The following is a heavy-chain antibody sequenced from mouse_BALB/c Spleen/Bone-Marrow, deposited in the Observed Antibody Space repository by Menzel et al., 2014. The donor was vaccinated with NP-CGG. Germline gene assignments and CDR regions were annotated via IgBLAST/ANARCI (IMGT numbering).Heavy chain of an antibody. CDR3: ARVGLRLPYSFDY. CDR1: GYSFTSYW. V-gene: IGHV1S126*01. J-gene: IGHJ2*01. D-gene: IGHD1-2*01. CDR2: IDPSDSET. Sequence: VKLMESGPQVVRPGASVKISCKASGYSFTSYWMHWVKQRPGQGLEWIGMIDPSDSETRLNQKFKDKATLTVDKSSSTAYMQLSSPTSEDSAVYYCARVGLRLPYSFDYWGQGTTLTVSS.